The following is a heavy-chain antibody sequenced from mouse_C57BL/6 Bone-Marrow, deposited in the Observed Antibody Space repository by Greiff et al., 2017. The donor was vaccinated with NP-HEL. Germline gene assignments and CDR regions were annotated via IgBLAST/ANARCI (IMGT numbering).Heavy chain of an antibody. Sequence: VQLQQSGAELVKPGASVKLSCKASGYTFTEYTIHWVKQRSGQGLEWIGWFYPGSGSIKYNEKFKGKATLTVDKSSSTAYMQLSSLTSEDSAVYYCAIGDSNWFAYWGQGTLVTVSA. CDR1: GYTFTEYT. D-gene: IGHD2-5*01. V-gene: IGHV1-62-2*01. CDR3: AIGDSNWFAY. J-gene: IGHJ3*01. CDR2: FYPGSGSI.